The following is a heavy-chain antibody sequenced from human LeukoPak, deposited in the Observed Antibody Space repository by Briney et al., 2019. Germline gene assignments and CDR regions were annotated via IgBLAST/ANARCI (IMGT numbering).Heavy chain of an antibody. J-gene: IGHJ4*02. CDR2: IYSDNT. D-gene: IGHD1-26*01. CDR1: GFTVSTNS. Sequence: GGSLRLSCTVSGFTVSTNSMSWVRQAPGKGLEWVSFIYSDNTHYSDSVKGRFTISRDNAKNSLYLQMNSPRAEDTAVYYCAKDPLRAAGATNPGGYWGQGTLVTVSS. V-gene: IGHV3-66*03. CDR3: AKDPLRAAGATNPGGY.